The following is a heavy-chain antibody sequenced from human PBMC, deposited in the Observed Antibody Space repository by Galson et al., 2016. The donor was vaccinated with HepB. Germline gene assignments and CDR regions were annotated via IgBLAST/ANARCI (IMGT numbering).Heavy chain of an antibody. D-gene: IGHD2-15*01. CDR2: IYIDGDT. V-gene: IGHV3-53*01. CDR1: GFTVTRNY. CDR3: ARETSGGYFDL. Sequence: SLRLSCAASGFTVTRNYMSWVRQAPGKGLEWVSVIYIDGDTYYGDSVKGRFTISRDYSKNTLYLQMNSLRAEDTAVYYCARETSGGYFDLWGRGTLVTVSS. J-gene: IGHJ2*01.